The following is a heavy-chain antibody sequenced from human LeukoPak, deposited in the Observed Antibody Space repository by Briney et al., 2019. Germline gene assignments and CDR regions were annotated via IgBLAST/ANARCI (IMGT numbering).Heavy chain of an antibody. CDR1: GGTFSSYA. CDR2: IIPIFGTA. J-gene: IGHJ6*02. CDR3: ARAGGYCSSTSCYGLSDYYYYGMDV. V-gene: IGHV1-69*13. D-gene: IGHD2-2*01. Sequence: ASVTVSCTASGGTFSSYAISWVRQAPGQGLEWMGGIIPIFGTANYAQKFQGRVTITADESTSTAYMELSSLRSEDTAVYYCARAGGYCSSTSCYGLSDYYYYGMDVWGQGTTVTVSS.